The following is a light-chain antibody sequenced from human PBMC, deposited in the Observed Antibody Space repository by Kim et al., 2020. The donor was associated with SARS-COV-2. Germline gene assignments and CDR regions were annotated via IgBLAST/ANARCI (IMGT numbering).Light chain of an antibody. V-gene: IGLV4-3*01. CDR3: GESHTNDGQVATV. CDR2: VKRDGSH. CDR1: SEDHTHT. J-gene: IGLJ2*01. Sequence: LPCTRSSEDHTHTNDWYKQRPGRYPPYIMKVKRDGSHSKGDGIPDRFRGSSSGADRYVTLSNLQSDDEAEYHCGESHTNDGQVATVFGEGTKLTVL.